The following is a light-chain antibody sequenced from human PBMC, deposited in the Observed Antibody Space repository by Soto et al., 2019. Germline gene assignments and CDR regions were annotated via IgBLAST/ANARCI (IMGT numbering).Light chain of an antibody. CDR2: QDS. J-gene: IGLJ1*01. V-gene: IGLV3-1*01. Sequence: SYELTQPPSVSGSPGQTASITCSGDKLGNKYACWYQQKPGQSPVLVIYQDSKRPSGIPERFSGSNSGNTATLTISGTQAMDEADYYCQAWDSSTGVFGTGTKLTVL. CDR1: KLGNKY. CDR3: QAWDSSTGV.